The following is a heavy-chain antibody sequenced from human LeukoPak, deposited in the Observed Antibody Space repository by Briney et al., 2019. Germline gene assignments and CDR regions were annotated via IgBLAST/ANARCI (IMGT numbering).Heavy chain of an antibody. D-gene: IGHD3-22*01. J-gene: IGHJ4*02. CDR1: GYTFTGYY. CDR3: ARNYYDSSGYHY. CDR2: INPSGGST. Sequence: ASVKVSFKASGYTFTGYYLHWVRQARGQGLEWMGIINPSGGSTSYAQKSQGRVTTTTDTSTSTVYMELSSRRTADTAVYYCARNYYDSSGYHYWGQGTLVTVS. V-gene: IGHV1-46*01.